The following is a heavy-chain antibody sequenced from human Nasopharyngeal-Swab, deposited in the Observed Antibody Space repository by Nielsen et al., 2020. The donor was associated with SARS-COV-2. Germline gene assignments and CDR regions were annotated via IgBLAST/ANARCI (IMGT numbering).Heavy chain of an antibody. V-gene: IGHV4-61*01. CDR1: GGSGRSGSYY. CDR2: IYYSGST. Sequence: GSLRLSCTVSGGSGRSGSYYGSGIRQPPGKGLEWIGYIYYSGSTNYNPSLKSRVTISVDTSKNQFSLKLSSVTAADTAVYYCAREPSMVRGPFDPWGQGTLVTVSS. CDR3: AREPSMVRGPFDP. D-gene: IGHD3-10*01. J-gene: IGHJ5*02.